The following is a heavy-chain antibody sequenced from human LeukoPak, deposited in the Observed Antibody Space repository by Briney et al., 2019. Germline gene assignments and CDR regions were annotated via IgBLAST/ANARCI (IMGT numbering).Heavy chain of an antibody. J-gene: IGHJ4*02. V-gene: IGHV3-23*01. CDR1: GFTFGNFA. CDR3: AKDSRGYDKPFDS. CDR2: ISGGAYST. D-gene: IGHD5-12*01. Sequence: GVSLRLSCATSGFTFGNFAMSWVRQAPGKGLEWVSLISGGAYSTYYADSVKGRFTISRDNSKNTLSLQMNSLRAEDTAIYFCAKDSRGYDKPFDSWGQGTPVTVSS.